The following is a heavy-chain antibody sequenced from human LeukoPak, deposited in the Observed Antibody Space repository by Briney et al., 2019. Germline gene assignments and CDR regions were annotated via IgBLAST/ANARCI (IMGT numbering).Heavy chain of an antibody. CDR3: ARDPDHIVGATLDY. V-gene: IGHV3-7*01. D-gene: IGHD1-26*01. CDR2: INQDGSKK. CDR1: GFIFSKDW. Sequence: PGGSLRLSCAASGFIFSKDWRNWLRQAPGKWLEGLANINQDGSKKYYVDSVKGRFTISTDKAKDSLYLQMKSLRAEDTAVYYCARDPDHIVGATLDYWGQGTLVTVSS. J-gene: IGHJ4*02.